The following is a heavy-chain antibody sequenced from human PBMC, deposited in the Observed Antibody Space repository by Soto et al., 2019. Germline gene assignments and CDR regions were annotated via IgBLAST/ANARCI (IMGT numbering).Heavy chain of an antibody. J-gene: IGHJ4*02. CDR3: ASGGYCVTTSCYKPGDY. V-gene: IGHV1-69*02. D-gene: IGHD2-2*01. CDR1: GGTFITYT. Sequence: QVRLVQSGAEVKKPGSSVKVSCKASGGTFITYTISWVRQAPGQGLEWMGRVIPILGLAEYAQNFQGRVTITADKSTSTTYMELSSVRSEDTAVYYCASGGYCVTTSCYKPGDYWGQGTLVTVSS. CDR2: VIPILGLA.